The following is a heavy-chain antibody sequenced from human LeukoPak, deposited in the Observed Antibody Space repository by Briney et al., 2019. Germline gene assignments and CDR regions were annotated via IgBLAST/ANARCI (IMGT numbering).Heavy chain of an antibody. CDR2: ISATTIYT. Sequence: GGSLRLSRTASGFTFSNYDMTWVRQAPGKGLEWVSSISATTIYTFSADSVRGRFTISRDNVENSLYLQMNNLRGEDTGVYFCARIGLDRDAYNSFDFWGQGTLVTVSS. D-gene: IGHD5-24*01. CDR1: GFTFSNYD. V-gene: IGHV3-21*01. J-gene: IGHJ4*02. CDR3: ARIGLDRDAYNSFDF.